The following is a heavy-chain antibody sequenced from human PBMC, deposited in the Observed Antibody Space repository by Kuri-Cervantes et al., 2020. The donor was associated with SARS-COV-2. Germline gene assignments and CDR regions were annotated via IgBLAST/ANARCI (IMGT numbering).Heavy chain of an antibody. CDR1: GVSVSHGTYS. V-gene: IGHV4-61*09. CDR2: LDTSGTT. D-gene: IGHD5-18*01. J-gene: IGHJ4*02. CDR3: ARGGVDAAMGADY. Sequence: SETLSLTCAVSGVSVSHGTYSWSWLRQPAGRGLEWIGHLDTSGTTTYNPSLKTRVTISLDTSKNQFSLKLSSVTAADTAVYYCARGGVDAAMGADYWGQGTLVTVSS.